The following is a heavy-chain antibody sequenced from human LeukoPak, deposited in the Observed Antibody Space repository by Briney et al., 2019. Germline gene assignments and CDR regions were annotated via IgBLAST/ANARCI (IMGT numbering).Heavy chain of an antibody. V-gene: IGHV3-21*01. CDR2: ISSSSSYI. J-gene: IGHJ4*02. Sequence: GGSLRLSCAASGFTFSSYSMNWVRQAPGKGLEWVSSISSSSSYIYYADSVKGRFTISRDNAKNSLYLQMNSLRAEDTAVYYCASHYGGYAGGGVYWGQGTLVTVSS. CDR3: ASHYGGYAGGGVY. D-gene: IGHD5-12*01. CDR1: GFTFSSYS.